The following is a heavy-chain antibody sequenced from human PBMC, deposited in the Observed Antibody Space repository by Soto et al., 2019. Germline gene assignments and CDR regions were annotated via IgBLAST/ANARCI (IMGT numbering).Heavy chain of an antibody. CDR2: ITFSGNTV. CDR1: GFTFRDSN. Sequence: QVQLVESGGGWVKPGGSRRLSGAAPGFTFRDSNRSWIRQAPGKGLEWISYITFSGNTVYYADSLKGRFTISRDNAKNSLYLQMNRLRAEDTAVYYCARVSWREKYGMDVWGQGTTVTVSS. V-gene: IGHV3-11*01. CDR3: ARVSWREKYGMDV. J-gene: IGHJ6*02.